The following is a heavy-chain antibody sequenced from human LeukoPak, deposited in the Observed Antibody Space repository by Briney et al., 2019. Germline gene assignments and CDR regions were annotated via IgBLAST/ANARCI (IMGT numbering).Heavy chain of an antibody. Sequence: SETLSLTCTVSGGSISSSSYYWGWIRQPPGKGLEWIGSIYYSGSTYYNPSLKSRVTISVDTSKNQFSLKLSSVTAADTAVYYCAREVGANFDYWGQGTLVTVSS. V-gene: IGHV4-39*01. CDR2: IYYSGST. CDR3: AREVGANFDY. J-gene: IGHJ4*02. D-gene: IGHD1-26*01. CDR1: GGSISSSSYY.